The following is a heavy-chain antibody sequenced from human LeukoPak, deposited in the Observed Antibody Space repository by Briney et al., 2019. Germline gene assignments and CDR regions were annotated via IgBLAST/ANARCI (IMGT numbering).Heavy chain of an antibody. J-gene: IGHJ5*02. CDR2: ISYDGSNK. D-gene: IGHD3-22*01. CDR1: GFTFSSYA. Sequence: PRGSLRLSCAASGFTFSSYAMHWVRQAPGKGLEWVAVISYDGSNKYYADSVKGRFTISRDNSKNALYLQMNSLRAEDTAVYYCARDLIAYYYDSSGYPQNWFDPWGQGTLVTVSS. V-gene: IGHV3-30*04. CDR3: ARDLIAYYYDSSGYPQNWFDP.